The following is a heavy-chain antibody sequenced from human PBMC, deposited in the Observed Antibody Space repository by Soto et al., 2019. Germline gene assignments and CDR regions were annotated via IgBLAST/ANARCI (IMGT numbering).Heavy chain of an antibody. CDR1: GFTFSSYG. CDR2: ISYDGSNK. J-gene: IGHJ4*02. CDR3: AKVLTTVVTDDFDY. D-gene: IGHD4-17*01. V-gene: IGHV3-30*18. Sequence: QVQLVESGGGVVQPGRSPRLSCAASGFTFSSYGMHWVRQAPGKGLEWVAVISYDGSNKYYADSVKGRFTISRDNSKNTLYLQMNSLRAEDTAVYYCAKVLTTVVTDDFDYWGQGTLVTVSS.